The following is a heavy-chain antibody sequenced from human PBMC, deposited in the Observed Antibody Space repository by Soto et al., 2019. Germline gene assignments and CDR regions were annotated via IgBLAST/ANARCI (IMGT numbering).Heavy chain of an antibody. CDR3: ARVVILVPTASTHYYYHMDV. V-gene: IGHV1-69*01. J-gene: IGHJ6*02. CDR2: IIPIVGTG. Sequence: QVQLVQSGAEVRQPGSSVTVSCKASGGTFSNYAISWVRQAPGQGLEWMGGIIPIVGTGSYAQKFQGRVTITADEPKTTAYMELSSLRFEDTAVYYCARVVILVPTASTHYYYHMDVWGPGTTVTVSS. CDR1: GGTFSNYA. D-gene: IGHD2-2*01.